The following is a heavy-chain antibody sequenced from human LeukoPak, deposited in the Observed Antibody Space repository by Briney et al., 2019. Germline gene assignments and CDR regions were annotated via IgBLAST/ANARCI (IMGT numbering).Heavy chain of an antibody. D-gene: IGHD4-17*01. J-gene: IGHJ6*03. Sequence: GRSLRLSCAASGFTFSNAWMSWVRQAPGKGLEWVGRIKSKTDGGTTDYAAPVKGRLTISRDDSKNTLYLQMNSLKTEDTAVYYCTTLWVTTNYYYYYMDVWGKGTTVTASS. CDR1: GFTFSNAW. CDR2: IKSKTDGGTT. V-gene: IGHV3-15*01. CDR3: TTLWVTTNYYYYYMDV.